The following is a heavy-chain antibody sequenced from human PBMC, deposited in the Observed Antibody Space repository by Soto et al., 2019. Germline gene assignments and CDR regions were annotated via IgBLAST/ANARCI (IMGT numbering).Heavy chain of an antibody. CDR1: GGSISSGGYY. J-gene: IGHJ4*02. CDR3: AKPKLWFGDFDY. D-gene: IGHD3-10*01. V-gene: IGHV4-31*03. CDR2: IYYSGST. Sequence: SETLSLTCTVSGGSISSGGYYWSWIRQHPGKGLEWIGYIYYSGSTYYNPSLKSRVTISVDRSKNQFSLKLSSVTAADTAVYYCAKPKLWFGDFDYWGQGTLVTVSS.